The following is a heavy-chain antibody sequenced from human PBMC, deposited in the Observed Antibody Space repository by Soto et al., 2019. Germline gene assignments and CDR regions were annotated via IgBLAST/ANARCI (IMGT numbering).Heavy chain of an antibody. CDR3: ARGGYCSGTSCGFFDY. D-gene: IGHD2-2*03. V-gene: IGHV3-21*01. CDR2: ISSSSSYI. CDR1: GFTFSSYS. Sequence: PGGSLRLSCAASGFTFSSYSMNWVRQAPGKGLEWVSSISSSSSYIYYADSVKGRFTISRDNAKNSLYLQMNSLRAEDTAVYYYARGGYCSGTSCGFFDYWGQGTLVTVSS. J-gene: IGHJ4*02.